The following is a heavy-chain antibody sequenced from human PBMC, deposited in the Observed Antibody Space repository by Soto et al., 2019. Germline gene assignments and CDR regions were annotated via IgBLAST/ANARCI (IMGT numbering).Heavy chain of an antibody. J-gene: IGHJ4*02. CDR3: ARHAMGGLLLATLQLDY. V-gene: IGHV1-18*04. CDR1: GYTFTTYG. D-gene: IGHD5-12*01. CDR2: FNPYNGDT. Sequence: ASVKVSCKASGYTFTTYGISWVRQAPGQGLEWMGWFNPYNGDTNYAQRFQGRVTMTTDTSTSTAYMELRSLRSDDTAIYYCARHAMGGLLLATLQLDYWGQGARVTVS.